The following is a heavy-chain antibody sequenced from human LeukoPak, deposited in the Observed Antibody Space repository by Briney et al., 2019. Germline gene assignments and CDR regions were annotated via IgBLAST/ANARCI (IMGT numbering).Heavy chain of an antibody. Sequence: ASVKVSCKASGYTFTSYAMHWGRQAPGQRLEWMGWINAGNGNTKYSQKFQGRVTITRDTSASTAYMELSSLRSEDTAVYYCARILEYSSSVDYWGQGTLVTVSS. J-gene: IGHJ4*02. V-gene: IGHV1-3*01. CDR3: ARILEYSSSVDY. D-gene: IGHD6-6*01. CDR2: INAGNGNT. CDR1: GYTFTSYA.